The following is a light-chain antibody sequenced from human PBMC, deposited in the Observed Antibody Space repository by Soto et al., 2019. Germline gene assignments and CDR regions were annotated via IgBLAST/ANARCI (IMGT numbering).Light chain of an antibody. CDR1: QSVSSY. CDR2: DAS. CDR3: QQRSSWPQA. V-gene: IGKV3-11*01. Sequence: EIVLTQSPATLSLSPGERATLSCRASQSVSSYLAWYQQRPGQAPRLLIYDASNRATGIPARFSGSGSGTDFTLTISSLEPEDFAIYYCQQRSSWPQAFGGGTKVEI. J-gene: IGKJ4*01.